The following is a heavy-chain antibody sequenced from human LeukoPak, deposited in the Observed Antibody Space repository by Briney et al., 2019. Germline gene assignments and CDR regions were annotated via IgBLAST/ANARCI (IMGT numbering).Heavy chain of an antibody. CDR3: ARVHPPTVVTWYWFDP. J-gene: IGHJ5*02. Sequence: ASVKVSCKASGYTFTSYAMNWVRQAPGQGLEWMGWINPNSGGTNYAQKFQGRVTMTRDTSISTAYMELSRLRSDDTAVYYCARVHPPTVVTWYWFDPWGQGTLVTVSS. V-gene: IGHV1-2*02. CDR2: INPNSGGT. CDR1: GYTFTSYA. D-gene: IGHD4-23*01.